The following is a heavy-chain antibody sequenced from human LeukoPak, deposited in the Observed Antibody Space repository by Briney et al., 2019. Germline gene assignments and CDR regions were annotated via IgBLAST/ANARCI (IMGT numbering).Heavy chain of an antibody. D-gene: IGHD3-16*01. Sequence: GKSLRLSCAVSGFTFSSFPFHWVRQAPGKGLEWVAAISNDGSYKYHGDSVKGRFTISRDNPMNTLYLQMNGLRPDDTAVYYCARSLIPGRWYFDLWGRGTLVTVSS. CDR1: GFTFSSFP. V-gene: IGHV3-30*04. J-gene: IGHJ2*01. CDR2: ISNDGSYK. CDR3: ARSLIPGRWYFDL.